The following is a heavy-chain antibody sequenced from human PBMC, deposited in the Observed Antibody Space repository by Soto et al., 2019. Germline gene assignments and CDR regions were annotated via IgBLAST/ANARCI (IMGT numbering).Heavy chain of an antibody. J-gene: IGHJ6*02. V-gene: IGHV3-9*01. CDR1: GFTFDDYA. CDR3: AKDMSGYCSGGSCYSHYYYYYGMDV. CDR2: ISWNSGSI. Sequence: EVQLVESGGGLVQPGRSLRLSCAVSGFTFDDYAMHWVRQAPGKGLEWVSGISWNSGSIGYADSVKGRFTISRDNAKNSLYLQMNSLRAEDTALYYCAKDMSGYCSGGSCYSHYYYYYGMDVWGQGTTVTVSS. D-gene: IGHD2-15*01.